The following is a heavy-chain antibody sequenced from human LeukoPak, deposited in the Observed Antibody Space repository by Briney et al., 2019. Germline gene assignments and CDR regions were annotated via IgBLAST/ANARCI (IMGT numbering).Heavy chain of an antibody. CDR3: VGGNYWFDP. V-gene: IGHV6-1*01. Sequence: SQTLSLTRAISGDSVSSNSAAWTWIRRSPSRGLEWLGRTYYRSKWYNDYAVSVKSRITINPDTSKNQFSLQLNSMTPEDTAVYYCVGGNYWFDPWGQGTLVTVSS. J-gene: IGHJ5*02. CDR2: TYYRSKWYN. CDR1: GDSVSSNSAA. D-gene: IGHD1-26*01.